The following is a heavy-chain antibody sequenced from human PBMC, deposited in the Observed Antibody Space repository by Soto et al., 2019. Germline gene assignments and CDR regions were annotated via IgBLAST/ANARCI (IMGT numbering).Heavy chain of an antibody. V-gene: IGHV3-30*18. CDR1: GFTFSDYT. J-gene: IGHJ4*02. CDR3: AKDGTHLWSKQYYFDS. Sequence: QVQLVESGGGVVQPGRSLRLSCSASGFTFSDYTMHWVRQAPGRGLEWVAIILSDESDQYYSDSVKGRFTISRDNSKHTLYLQMHSLTTEDTAVYYCAKDGTHLWSKQYYFDSWGQGALVTVSS. D-gene: IGHD1-26*01. CDR2: ILSDESDQ.